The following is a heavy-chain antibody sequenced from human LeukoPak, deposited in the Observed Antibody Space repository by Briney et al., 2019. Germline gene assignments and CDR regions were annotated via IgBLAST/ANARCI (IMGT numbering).Heavy chain of an antibody. Sequence: GGSLRLSCAASGFTFSGSALHWVRQASGKGLEWVGRIRSTANGYATAYAASVKGRFTISRDDSKNTAYLQMDSLKTEDTAVYYCARDRNTDFWSGYYTNYFDYWGQGTLVIVSS. CDR3: ARDRNTDFWSGYYTNYFDY. J-gene: IGHJ4*02. CDR1: GFTFSGSA. CDR2: IRSTANGYAT. D-gene: IGHD3-3*01. V-gene: IGHV3-73*01.